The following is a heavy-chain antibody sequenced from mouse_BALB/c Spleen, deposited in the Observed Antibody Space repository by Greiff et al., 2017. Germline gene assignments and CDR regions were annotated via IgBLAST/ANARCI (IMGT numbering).Heavy chain of an antibody. D-gene: IGHD1-1*01. CDR3: ARVLRQSWFAY. CDR2: ISSGGST. Sequence: EVKVVESGGDLVKPGGSLKLSCAASGFTFSSYAMSWVRQTPEKRLEWVASISSGGSTYYPDSVKGRFTISRDNARNILYLQMSSLRSEDTAMYYCARVLRQSWFAYWGQGTLVTVSA. V-gene: IGHV5-6-5*01. CDR1: GFTFSSYA. J-gene: IGHJ3*01.